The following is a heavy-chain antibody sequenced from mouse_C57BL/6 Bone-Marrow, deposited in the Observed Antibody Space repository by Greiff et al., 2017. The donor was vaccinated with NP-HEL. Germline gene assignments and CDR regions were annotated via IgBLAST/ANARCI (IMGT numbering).Heavy chain of an antibody. CDR3: ARVGTGGEDY. CDR1: GFTFSSYA. V-gene: IGHV5-4*03. CDR2: ISDGGSYT. Sequence: EVKLVESGGGLVKPGGSLKLSCAASGFTFSSYAMSWVRQTPEKRLEWVATISDGGSYTYYPDNVKGRFTISRDNAKNNLYLQMSHLKSEDTAMYYCARVGTGGEDYWGQGTTLTVSS. J-gene: IGHJ2*01. D-gene: IGHD4-1*01.